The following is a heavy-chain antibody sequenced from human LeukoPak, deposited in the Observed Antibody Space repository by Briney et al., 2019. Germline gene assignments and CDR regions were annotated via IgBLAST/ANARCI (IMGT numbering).Heavy chain of an antibody. CDR3: AKPTRGSGGSFLIEQ. CDR1: GFSFSDYG. J-gene: IGHJ4*02. V-gene: IGHV3-33*03. D-gene: IGHD2-15*01. Sequence: PGGSLRLSCEASGFSFSDYGMHWVRQAPGKGLERVAVIWNDGSDKYYADSAKGGFTVSSENSKYTMYMQMNRLRGEATDMYYCAKPTRGSGGSFLIEQRGQGNLVPVSS. CDR2: IWNDGSDK.